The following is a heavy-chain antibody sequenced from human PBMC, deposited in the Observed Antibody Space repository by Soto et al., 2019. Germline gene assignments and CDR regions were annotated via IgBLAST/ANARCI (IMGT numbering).Heavy chain of an antibody. CDR2: IYYSGST. J-gene: IGHJ5*02. CDR1: GGSISSSSYY. CDR3: ARHGSGSYYNNWFDP. Sequence: QLQLQESGPGLVKPSETLSLTCTVSGGSISSSSYYWGWIRQPPGKGLEWIGSIYYSGSTYYNPSLKSRVTISVDTSKNQFSLKLSSVTAADTAVDYCARHGSGSYYNNWFDPWGQGTLVTVSS. V-gene: IGHV4-39*01. D-gene: IGHD3-10*01.